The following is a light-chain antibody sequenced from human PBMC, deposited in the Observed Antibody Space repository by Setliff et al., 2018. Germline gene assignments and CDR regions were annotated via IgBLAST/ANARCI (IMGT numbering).Light chain of an antibody. Sequence: QSALTQPRSVSGSPGQPVTISCTGTSSDVGGYNYVSWYQQHPGKAPKLMIYDVSKRPSGVPDRFSGSKSGNTASLTISGLQAEDEADYYCSSYISSSTFVFGTGTKVTVL. CDR1: SSDVGGYNY. CDR3: SSYISSSTFV. J-gene: IGLJ1*01. CDR2: DVS. V-gene: IGLV2-11*01.